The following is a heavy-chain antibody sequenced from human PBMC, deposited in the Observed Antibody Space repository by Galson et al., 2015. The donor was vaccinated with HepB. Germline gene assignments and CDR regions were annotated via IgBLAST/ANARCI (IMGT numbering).Heavy chain of an antibody. CDR2: VWNDGSNK. D-gene: IGHD2-2*01. CDR3: ARVGCSSTSCYSTNYYYYGMDV. CDR1: GFTFSSYG. Sequence: SLRLSCAASGFTFSSYGMHWVRQAPGKGLEWVAVVWNDGSNKYYADSVKGRFTISRDNSKNTLYLQMNSLRAEDTAVFYCARVGCSSTSCYSTNYYYYGMDVWGQGTMVTVSS. V-gene: IGHV3-33*01. J-gene: IGHJ6*02.